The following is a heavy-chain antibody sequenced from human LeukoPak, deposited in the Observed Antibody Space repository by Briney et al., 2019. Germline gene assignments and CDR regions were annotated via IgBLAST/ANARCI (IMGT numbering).Heavy chain of an antibody. CDR3: ARGFTAIPDIHSSSPEFDY. D-gene: IGHD6-6*01. Sequence: ASVKVSCKASGYTFTGYYMHWVRQAPGQGLEWKGRINPNSGGTNYAQKFQGRVTMTRDTSISTAYMELSRLRSDDTAVYYCARGFTAIPDIHSSSPEFDYWGQGTLVTVSS. V-gene: IGHV1-2*06. CDR2: INPNSGGT. J-gene: IGHJ4*02. CDR1: GYTFTGYY.